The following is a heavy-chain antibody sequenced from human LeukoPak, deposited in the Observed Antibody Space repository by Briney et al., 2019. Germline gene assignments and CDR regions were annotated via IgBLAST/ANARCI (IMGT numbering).Heavy chain of an antibody. CDR1: GYTFTIYG. Sequence: AAVTVSFKASGYTFTIYGISWVRQAPGQGIEWMGWISAYNGNTNYAQKLQGRVTMTTDTSTSTAYMELRSLRSDDTAVYYCARDAPSSSWYYWGQGPWSPSPQ. V-gene: IGHV1-18*01. CDR3: ARDAPSSSWYY. D-gene: IGHD6-13*01. CDR2: ISAYNGNT. J-gene: IGHJ4*02.